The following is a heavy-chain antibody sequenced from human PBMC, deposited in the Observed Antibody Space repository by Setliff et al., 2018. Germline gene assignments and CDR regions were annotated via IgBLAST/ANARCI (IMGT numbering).Heavy chain of an antibody. D-gene: IGHD2-15*01. Sequence: PSETLSLTCVGPDPGVHQRRTSCYWGWIRQPPGKGLEWIGSIFYTGSSYYNPSRRSRVTMSVDTSNNHFSLKVNSVTAADTAVYYCARLGSSRGFDIWGQGIMVTVSS. V-gene: IGHV4-39*02. CDR2: IFYTGSS. CDR1: DPGVHQRRTSCY. J-gene: IGHJ3*02. CDR3: ARLGSSRGFDI.